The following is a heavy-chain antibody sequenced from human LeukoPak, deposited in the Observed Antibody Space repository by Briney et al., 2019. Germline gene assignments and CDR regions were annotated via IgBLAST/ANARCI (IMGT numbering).Heavy chain of an antibody. CDR2: VYYTGST. CDR1: GGSISSYY. D-gene: IGHD6-19*01. V-gene: IGHV4-59*01. J-gene: IGHJ3*02. Sequence: SETLSLTCTVSGGSISSYYWSWVRQPPGKGLEWIGFVYYTGSTNYSPSLKSRVTISVDTSKNQLSLKLSSVTAADTAVYYCARPYSSGYRGAFDIWGQGTMVTVSS. CDR3: ARPYSSGYRGAFDI.